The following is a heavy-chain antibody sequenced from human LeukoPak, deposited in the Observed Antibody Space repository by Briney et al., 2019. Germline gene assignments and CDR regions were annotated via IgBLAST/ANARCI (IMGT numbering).Heavy chain of an antibody. CDR3: AKGLVVNDNYFDN. J-gene: IGHJ4*02. CDR1: GFSLRTYA. V-gene: IGHV3-23*01. CDR2: IGGSDDTT. Sequence: GGSLILSCAASGFSLRTYAMNWVRQVPGKGLEWVSSIGGSDDTTYYADSVKGRFTISSDFSTNTVSLQMNSLRAEDTAVYFCAKGLVVNDNYFDNWGQGTLVTVSS. D-gene: IGHD2-15*01.